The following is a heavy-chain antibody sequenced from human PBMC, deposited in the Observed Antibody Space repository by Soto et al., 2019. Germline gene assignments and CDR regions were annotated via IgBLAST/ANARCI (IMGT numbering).Heavy chain of an antibody. CDR1: GYSLTSYR. CDR3: ARAVDYDFWSGYFLALECPYYDY. D-gene: IGHD3-3*01. J-gene: IGHJ4*02. V-gene: IGHV1-18*04. Sequence: ASVKVSCKPSGYSLTSYRIGWVRQAPGQGLECMAWSRAYNGNTNYAQKLQSRVTMTTDTSTSTAYMELRSPRSDDTAVYYCARAVDYDFWSGYFLALECPYYDYWGQGTLVTVSS. CDR2: SRAYNGNT.